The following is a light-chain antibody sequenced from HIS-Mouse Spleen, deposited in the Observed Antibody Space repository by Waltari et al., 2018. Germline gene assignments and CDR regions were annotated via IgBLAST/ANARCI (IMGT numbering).Light chain of an antibody. CDR1: SGSIASNY. CDR2: EDN. Sequence: LTQPHSVSESPGKTVTISCTGSSGSIASNYVQGYQQRPGSAPTTVFYEDNQRPSGVPDRFSGSIDSSSNSASLTISGLKTEDEADYYCQSYDSSNWVFGGGTKLTVL. J-gene: IGLJ3*02. CDR3: QSYDSSNWV. V-gene: IGLV6-57*02.